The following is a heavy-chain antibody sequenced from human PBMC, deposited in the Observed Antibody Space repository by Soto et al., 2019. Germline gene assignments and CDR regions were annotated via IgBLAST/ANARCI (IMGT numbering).Heavy chain of an antibody. V-gene: IGHV1-69*13. CDR1: GGTFSSYA. Sequence: GASVKVSCKASGGTFSSYAISWVRQAPGQGLEWMGGIIPIFGTANYAQKFQGRVTITADESTSTAYMELSSLRSEDTAVYYCARDKTGVGDYIGYWGQGTLVTVSS. CDR2: IIPIFGTA. J-gene: IGHJ4*02. CDR3: ARDKTGVGDYIGY. D-gene: IGHD3-3*01.